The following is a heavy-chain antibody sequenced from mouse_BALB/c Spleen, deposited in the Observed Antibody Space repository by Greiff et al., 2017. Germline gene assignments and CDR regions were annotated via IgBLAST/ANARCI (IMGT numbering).Heavy chain of an antibody. V-gene: IGHV4-1*02. Sequence: EVKVIESGGGLVQPGGSLKLSCAASGFDFSRYWMSWVRQAPGKGLEWIGEINPDSSTINYTPSLKDKFIISRDNAKNTLYLQMSKVRSEDTALYYCARRNRYWYFDVWGAGTTVTVSS. CDR3: ARRNRYWYFDV. D-gene: IGHD2-14*01. CDR2: INPDSSTI. J-gene: IGHJ1*01. CDR1: GFDFSRYW.